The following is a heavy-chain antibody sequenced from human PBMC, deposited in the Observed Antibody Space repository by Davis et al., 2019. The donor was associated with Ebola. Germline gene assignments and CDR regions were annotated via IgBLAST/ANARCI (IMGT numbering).Heavy chain of an antibody. CDR2: IRSKANSYAT. CDR1: GFTLSGSA. V-gene: IGHV3-73*01. CDR3: TTTTVTSDY. Sequence: GESLKISCAASGFTLSGSAMHWVRQASGKGLEWVGRIRSKANSYATAYAASVKGRFTISRDDSKNTAYLQMNSLKTEDTAVYYCTTTTVTSDYWGQGTLVTVSS. D-gene: IGHD4-17*01. J-gene: IGHJ4*02.